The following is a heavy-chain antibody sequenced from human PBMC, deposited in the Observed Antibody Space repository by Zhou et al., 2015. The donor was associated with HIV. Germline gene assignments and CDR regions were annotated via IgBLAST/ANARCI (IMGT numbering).Heavy chain of an antibody. V-gene: IGHV1-69*01. CDR3: ARGSVVYSGSYLPDY. D-gene: IGHD1-26*01. CDR2: IIPIFGTA. J-gene: IGHJ4*02. Sequence: QVQLVQSGAEVKKPGSSVKVSCKASGRTYSNYAVSWVRQAPGQGLEWMGGIIPIFGTANYAPKFQGRVTITADESTSTGYMELRNLRSDDTAVYYCARGSVVYSGSYLPDYWGQGTLVTVSS. CDR1: GRTYSNYA.